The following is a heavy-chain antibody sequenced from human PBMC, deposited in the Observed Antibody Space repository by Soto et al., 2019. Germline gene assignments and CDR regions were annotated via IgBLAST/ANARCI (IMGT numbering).Heavy chain of an antibody. D-gene: IGHD3-22*01. CDR3: ARGDYYYDSSGYYHGRYYFDY. Sequence: ASVKVSCKASGYTFTSYYMHWVRQAPGQGLEWMGIINPSGGSTSYAQKFQGRVTMTRDTPTSTVYMELSSLRSEDTAVYYCARGDYYYDSSGYYHGRYYFDYWGQGTLVTVSS. CDR2: INPSGGST. J-gene: IGHJ4*02. CDR1: GYTFTSYY. V-gene: IGHV1-46*01.